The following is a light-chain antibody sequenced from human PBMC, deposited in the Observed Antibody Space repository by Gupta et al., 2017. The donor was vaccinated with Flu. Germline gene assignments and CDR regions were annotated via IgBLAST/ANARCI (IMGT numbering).Light chain of an antibody. CDR1: SSNIGNNY. CDR2: ENN. J-gene: IGLJ2*01. V-gene: IGLV1-51*02. Sequence: QSVLTPPPSVSAAPGQKVTISSSGSSSNIGNNYVSWYQQLPGTAPKLLIYENNKRPSGIPDRFSGSKSGTSATLGITGLQTGDEADYYCGTWDSSLSAVVFGGGTKLTVL. CDR3: GTWDSSLSAVV.